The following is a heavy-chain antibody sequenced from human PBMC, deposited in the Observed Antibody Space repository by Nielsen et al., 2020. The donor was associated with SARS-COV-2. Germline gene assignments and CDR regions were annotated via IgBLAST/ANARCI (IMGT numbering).Heavy chain of an antibody. CDR2: IRSKAYGGTP. J-gene: IGHJ4*02. CDR3: TRDDFWSGYYSY. CDR1: GFTFGDYA. Sequence: GESLKISCTASGFTFGDYAMSWVRQAPGKGLEWVGFIRSKAYGGTPEYAASVKGRFTISRDDSKSIAYLQMNSLKTEDTAVYYCTRDDFWSGYYSYWGQGTLVTVSS. V-gene: IGHV3-49*04. D-gene: IGHD3-3*01.